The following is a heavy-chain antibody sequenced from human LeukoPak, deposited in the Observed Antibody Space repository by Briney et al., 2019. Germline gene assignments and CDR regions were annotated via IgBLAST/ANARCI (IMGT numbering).Heavy chain of an antibody. CDR1: GYSISSGYY. J-gene: IGHJ5*02. V-gene: IGHV4-38-2*02. Sequence: SETLSLTCTVSGYSISSGYYWGWIRQPPGKGLEWIGSIYHSGSTYYNPSLKSRVTISVDTSKNQFSLKLSSVTAADTAVYYCARITKSSSSEGWFDPWGQGTLVTVSS. CDR2: IYHSGST. CDR3: ARITKSSSSEGWFDP. D-gene: IGHD6-6*01.